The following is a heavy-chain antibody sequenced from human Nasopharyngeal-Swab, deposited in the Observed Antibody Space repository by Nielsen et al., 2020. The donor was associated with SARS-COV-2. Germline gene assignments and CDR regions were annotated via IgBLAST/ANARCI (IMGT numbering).Heavy chain of an antibody. J-gene: IGHJ3*02. D-gene: IGHD3-16*02. CDR2: ISSSSSYI. V-gene: IGHV3-21*01. CDR1: GFTFSSYS. Sequence: GGSLRLSCAASGFTFSSYSMNWVRQAPGKGLEWVSSISSSSSYINYADSVKGRFTISRDNAKNSLYLQMNSLRAEDTAVYYCARGYDYVWGSYPEGAFDIWGQGTMVTVSS. CDR3: ARGYDYVWGSYPEGAFDI.